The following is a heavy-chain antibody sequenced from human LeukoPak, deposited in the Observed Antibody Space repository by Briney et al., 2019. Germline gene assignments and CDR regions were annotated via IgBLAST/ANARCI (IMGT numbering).Heavy chain of an antibody. Sequence: GGSLRLTCAASGFTFSNYWMAWVRQVPGKGLEWLANRKLDGTEKYYVDSVKGRFTISRDNAKNSLYLQMNSLRVEETAVYYCARDTTYDFWSGYYTGDYWGQGTLVTVSS. J-gene: IGHJ4*02. CDR2: RKLDGTEK. D-gene: IGHD3-3*01. CDR1: GFTFSNYW. V-gene: IGHV3-7*01. CDR3: ARDTTYDFWSGYYTGDY.